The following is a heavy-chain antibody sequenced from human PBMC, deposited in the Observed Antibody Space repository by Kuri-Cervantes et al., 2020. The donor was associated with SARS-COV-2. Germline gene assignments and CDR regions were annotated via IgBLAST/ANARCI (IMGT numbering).Heavy chain of an antibody. V-gene: IGHV4-59*08. D-gene: IGHD3-10*01. CDR1: GGFISSYY. CDR3: ARHTLWFGELLYNWFAP. CDR2: IYYSGST. Sequence: GSLRLSSSVSGGFISSYYWSWIRQPPGKGLEWIGYIYYSGSTNYNPSLKSRGTISVDTSKNQFSLKLSSVTAADTAVYYCARHTLWFGELLYNWFAPWGQGTLVTVSS. J-gene: IGHJ5*02.